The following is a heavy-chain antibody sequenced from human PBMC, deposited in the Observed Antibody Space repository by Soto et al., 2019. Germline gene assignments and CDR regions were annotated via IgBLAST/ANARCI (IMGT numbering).Heavy chain of an antibody. V-gene: IGHV3-33*01. Sequence: QVQLVESGGGVVQPGRSLRLSCAASGFTFSSYGMHWVRQAPGKGLEWVAVIWYDGSNKYYADSVKGRFTISRDNSKNTLYLQMNSRRAEDTAVYYCARDQGSEDYYYGMDVWGQGTTVTVSS. CDR1: GFTFSSYG. CDR2: IWYDGSNK. J-gene: IGHJ6*02. CDR3: ARDQGSEDYYYGMDV.